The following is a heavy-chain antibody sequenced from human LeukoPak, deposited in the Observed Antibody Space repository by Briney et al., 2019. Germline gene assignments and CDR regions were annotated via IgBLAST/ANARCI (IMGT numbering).Heavy chain of an antibody. CDR3: ARALDRTGY. J-gene: IGHJ4*02. Sequence: PGGSLRLSCAASGFTFSSYWMHWVRQAPGRGLVWVSRINSDGSTTAYADSVRGRFTISRDNAKNTLYLQMNSLRDEDTAMYYCARALDRTGYWGQGTLVTVSS. CDR2: INSDGSTT. CDR1: GFTFSSYW. V-gene: IGHV3-74*01. D-gene: IGHD3/OR15-3a*01.